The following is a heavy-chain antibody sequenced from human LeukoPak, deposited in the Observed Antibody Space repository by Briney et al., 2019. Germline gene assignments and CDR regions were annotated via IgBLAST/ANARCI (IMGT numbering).Heavy chain of an antibody. Sequence: PGGSLRLSCAASGFSFSDYNMNWVRQAPGKGLEWVAYISSSSSTTHYADSVTGRFSISRDNAKSSLYLQMNSLRVEDTAGYYCARDLYSGSYYDFDYWGQGTLVTVSS. CDR2: ISSSSSTT. J-gene: IGHJ4*02. CDR3: ARDLYSGSYYDFDY. CDR1: GFSFSDYN. D-gene: IGHD1-26*01. V-gene: IGHV3-48*01.